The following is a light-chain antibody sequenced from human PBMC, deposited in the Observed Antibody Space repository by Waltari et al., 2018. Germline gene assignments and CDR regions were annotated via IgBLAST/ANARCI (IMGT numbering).Light chain of an antibody. CDR3: AAWDDSLKGFL. V-gene: IGLV1-36*01. CDR1: RSNIGNNA. Sequence: QSVLTQTPSVSEAPRQRVTISCSGSRSNIGNNAVNWYQQVPGKAPKLLGFADDLLPSGVVGQLSGSKSGTSASLAISGLRSEDEGVYCGAAWDDSLKGFLFGGGTKLTVL. J-gene: IGLJ2*01. CDR2: ADD.